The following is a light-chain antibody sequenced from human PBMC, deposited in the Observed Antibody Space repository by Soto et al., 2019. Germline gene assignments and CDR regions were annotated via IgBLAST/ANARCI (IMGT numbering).Light chain of an antibody. CDR2: AAS. Sequence: DIQLTQSPSSLSASVGDRVSITCRASQSISNSLNWYQQKPGKAPKVLIYAASNLQSGVPARFRGSGSGTDFTLTISSLQPEDFATCFCQQTYSLSRVTFGPGTNLDLK. J-gene: IGKJ3*01. CDR1: QSISNS. CDR3: QQTYSLSRVT. V-gene: IGKV1-39*01.